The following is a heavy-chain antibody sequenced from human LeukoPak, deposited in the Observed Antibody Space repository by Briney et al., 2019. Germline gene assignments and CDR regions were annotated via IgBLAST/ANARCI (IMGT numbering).Heavy chain of an antibody. CDR2: LWIDASNK. CDR3: SRKASHYSNDC. CDR1: GFTFSTFV. J-gene: IGHJ4*02. V-gene: IGHV3-33*01. Sequence: GRSLRLSCAASGFTFSTFVMHCVSQAPGKGLEWEAALWIDASNKNYADDVKGRFTISRNNSKNTLYLQMNSLRAGETAVYYCSRKASHYSNDCWGQGTLVTVSS. D-gene: IGHD2-21*01.